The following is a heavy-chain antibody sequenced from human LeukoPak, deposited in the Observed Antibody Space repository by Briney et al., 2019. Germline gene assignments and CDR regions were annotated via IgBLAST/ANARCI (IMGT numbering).Heavy chain of an antibody. D-gene: IGHD2-2*01. CDR1: GYTFTSYG. CDR2: ISAYNGNT. CDR3: ARGLGYCSSTICQKRFDP. V-gene: IGHV1-18*01. J-gene: IGHJ5*02. Sequence: ASVKVSCKASGYTFTSYGISWVRQAPGQGLEWMGWISAYNGNTNYAQKLQGRVTMTTDTSTSTAYMELRSLRSEDTAVYYCARGLGYCSSTICQKRFDPWGQGTLVTVSS.